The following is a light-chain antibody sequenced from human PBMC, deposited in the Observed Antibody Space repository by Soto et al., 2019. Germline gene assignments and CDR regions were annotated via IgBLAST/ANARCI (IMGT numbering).Light chain of an antibody. CDR2: DSN. CDR3: ATWDSSLGSFV. J-gene: IGLJ1*01. V-gene: IGLV1-51*01. CDR1: TSNIGGST. Sequence: QSVLTQPPSASGTPGQRVTIFCSGSTSNIGGSTVNWYQQLPGTAPKFLIYDSNKRPSGIPDRFSGSKSGTSAALGITGLQTGDEADYYCATWDSSLGSFVFGTGTQLTVL.